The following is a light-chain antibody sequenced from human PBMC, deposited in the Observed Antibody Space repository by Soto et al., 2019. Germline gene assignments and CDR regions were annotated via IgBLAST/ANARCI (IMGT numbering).Light chain of an antibody. CDR2: EVS. CDR1: SSDGGSYNL. V-gene: IGLV2-23*02. J-gene: IGLJ2*01. Sequence: QSALTQPASVSGYHGQSISVSCTGTSSDGGSYNLVSWYQQHPGKAPKLMIYEVSKRPSGVSNRFSGPKSGNTASLTISGLQAEDEADYYCCSYAGSSTFVVFGGGTQLTVL. CDR3: CSYAGSSTFVV.